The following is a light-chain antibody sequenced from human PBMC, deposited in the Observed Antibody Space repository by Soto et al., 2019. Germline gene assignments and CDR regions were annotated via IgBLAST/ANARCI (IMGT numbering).Light chain of an antibody. CDR2: EVS. Sequence: QSALTQPASVSGSPGQSITISCTGTSNDVGGYAYVSWYQQYPGKAPKLVISEVSNRPSGVSHRFSGSRSGNTASLTISGLQAEDEADYHCCSYTGNTTPVFGGGTKLIVL. J-gene: IGLJ3*02. V-gene: IGLV2-14*01. CDR3: CSYTGNTTPV. CDR1: SNDVGGYAY.